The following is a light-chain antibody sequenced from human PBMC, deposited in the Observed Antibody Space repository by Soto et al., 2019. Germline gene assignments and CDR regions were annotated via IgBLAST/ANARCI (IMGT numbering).Light chain of an antibody. J-gene: IGKJ1*01. Sequence: EIVLTQSPGTLSLSPGESATLSCRASQSLSSNYLAWYQQKPGRAPRLLIYGASSRATGIPDRFSGSGSGTQFTLSISRLEPEDFAVYYCHQYGSSPPYTFGQGTRVYVK. CDR1: QSLSSNY. V-gene: IGKV3-20*01. CDR3: HQYGSSPPYT. CDR2: GAS.